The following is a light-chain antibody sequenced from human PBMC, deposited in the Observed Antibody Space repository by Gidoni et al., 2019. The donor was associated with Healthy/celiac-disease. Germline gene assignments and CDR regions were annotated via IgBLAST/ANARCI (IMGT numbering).Light chain of an antibody. CDR1: QSIGSS. V-gene: IGKV6-21*01. CDR3: HQSSSLPYT. CDR2: YAS. Sequence: PASRGVTPKEKVTITCRASQSIGSSLHWSQQKPDQSPKPLIKYASQSFSGVPSRFSGSGSGTDFTLTINSLEAEDAAAYYCHQSSSLPYTFGQGTKLEIK. J-gene: IGKJ2*01.